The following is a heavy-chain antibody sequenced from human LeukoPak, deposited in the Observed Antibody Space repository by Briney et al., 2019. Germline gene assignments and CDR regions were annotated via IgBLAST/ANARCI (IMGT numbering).Heavy chain of an antibody. Sequence: ASVKVSCKASGYTFTSYAMYWVRQAPGQRLEWMGWFNAGNGSTKYSQKFQGRVTITRDTSASTAYMELSSLRSEDTAVYYCARDRLPTAVAGGHWFDPWGQGTLVTVSS. J-gene: IGHJ5*02. CDR2: FNAGNGST. V-gene: IGHV1-3*01. CDR1: GYTFTSYA. CDR3: ARDRLPTAVAGGHWFDP. D-gene: IGHD6-19*01.